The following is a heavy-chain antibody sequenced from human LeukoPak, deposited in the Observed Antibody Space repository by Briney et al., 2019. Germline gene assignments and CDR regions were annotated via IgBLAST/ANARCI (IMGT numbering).Heavy chain of an antibody. J-gene: IGHJ4*02. CDR1: GGSFSGYY. V-gene: IGHV4-34*01. D-gene: IGHD1-26*01. CDR2: INHSGSI. Sequence: PSETLSLTCAVYGGSFSGYYWSWIRQPPGRGLEWIGEINHSGSINCNPSLKSRVTILVDTSKNQFSLKLSSVTAADTAVYYCARARSGKWGFDYWGQGTLVTVSS. CDR3: ARARSGKWGFDY.